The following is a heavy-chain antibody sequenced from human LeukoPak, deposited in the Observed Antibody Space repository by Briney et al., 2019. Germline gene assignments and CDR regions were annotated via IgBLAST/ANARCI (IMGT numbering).Heavy chain of an antibody. Sequence: GGSLRLSCAASGFTFDDYAMHWVRQAPGKGLEWVSGISWNSGSIGYADSVKGRFTISRDNAKNSLYLQMNSLRAEDTALYYCARDDYYGSGSYYNEGSDYWGQGTLVTVSS. D-gene: IGHD3-10*01. J-gene: IGHJ4*02. V-gene: IGHV3-9*01. CDR3: ARDDYYGSGSYYNEGSDY. CDR1: GFTFDDYA. CDR2: ISWNSGSI.